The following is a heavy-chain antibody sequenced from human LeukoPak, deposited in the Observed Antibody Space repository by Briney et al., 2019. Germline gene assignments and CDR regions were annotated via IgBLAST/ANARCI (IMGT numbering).Heavy chain of an antibody. CDR3: ARHQGWLQWEY. CDR1: GGSFSGYY. D-gene: IGHD5-24*01. J-gene: IGHJ4*02. CDR2: INHSGST. Sequence: SETLALTCAVYGGSFSGYYWSWIRQPPGKGLEWIGEINHSGSTNYNPSLKSRVTISVDTSKNQFSLKLSSVTAADTAVYYCARHQGWLQWEYWGQGTLVTVSS. V-gene: IGHV4-34*01.